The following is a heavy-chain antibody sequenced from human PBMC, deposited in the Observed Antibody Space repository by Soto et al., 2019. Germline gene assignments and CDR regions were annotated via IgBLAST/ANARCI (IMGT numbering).Heavy chain of an antibody. Sequence: VQLVQSGDEVKKPGASVKVSCKASGYTFMTYGINWVRQAPGQGLEWMGSISGYNGKTNYAQKVQDRVTMTIDTATGTANMELRSLRYGDTAVYYCASGFIVRGVISIDYWDQGTLVTGSS. J-gene: IGHJ4*02. CDR1: GYTFMTYG. D-gene: IGHD3-10*01. CDR2: ISGYNGKT. V-gene: IGHV1-18*04. CDR3: ASGFIVRGVISIDY.